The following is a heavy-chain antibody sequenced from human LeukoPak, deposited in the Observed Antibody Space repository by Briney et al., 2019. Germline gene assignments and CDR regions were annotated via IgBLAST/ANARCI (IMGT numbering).Heavy chain of an antibody. Sequence: SSVKVSCKASGGTFSSYAISWVRQAPGQGLEWMGRIIPIFGTANYAQKFQGRVTITTDESTSTAYMKLSSLRSEDTAVYYCARESLWFGELDYYYYYMDVWGKGTTVTVSS. CDR3: ARESLWFGELDYYYYYMDV. CDR1: GGTFSSYA. CDR2: IIPIFGTA. D-gene: IGHD3-10*01. V-gene: IGHV1-69*05. J-gene: IGHJ6*03.